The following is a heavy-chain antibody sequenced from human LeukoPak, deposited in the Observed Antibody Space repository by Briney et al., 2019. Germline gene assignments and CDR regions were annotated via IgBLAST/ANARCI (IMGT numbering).Heavy chain of an antibody. CDR2: IIPIFGTA. CDR3: ASSDQGPYYYYYMDV. D-gene: IGHD2-2*01. J-gene: IGHJ6*03. CDR1: GYTFTSYD. Sequence: SVKVSCKASGYTFTSYDVNWVRQATGQGLEWMGGIIPIFGTANYAQKFQGRVTITADESTSTAYMELSSLRSEDTAVYYCASSDQGPYYYYYMDVWGKGTTVTVSS. V-gene: IGHV1-69*13.